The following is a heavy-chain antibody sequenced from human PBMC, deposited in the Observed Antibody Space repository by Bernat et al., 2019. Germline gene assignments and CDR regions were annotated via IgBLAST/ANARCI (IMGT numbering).Heavy chain of an antibody. Sequence: VQLVESGGGVVQPGRSLRLSCAASGFTFSSYAMSWVRQAPGKGLEWVSAISGSGGSTYYADSVKGRFTISRDNSKNTLYLQMNSLRAEDTAVYYCASHSGSYHSYYFDYWGQGTLVTVSS. CDR3: ASHSGSYHSYYFDY. CDR2: ISGSGGST. D-gene: IGHD1-26*01. J-gene: IGHJ4*02. CDR1: GFTFSSYA. V-gene: IGHV3-23*04.